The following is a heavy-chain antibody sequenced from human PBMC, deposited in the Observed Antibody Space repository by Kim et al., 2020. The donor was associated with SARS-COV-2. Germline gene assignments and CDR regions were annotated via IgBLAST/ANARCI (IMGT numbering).Heavy chain of an antibody. CDR1: GFTFSSYG. Sequence: GGSLRLSCAASGFTFSSYGMHWVRQAPGKGLEWVAVIWYDGSNKYYADSVKGRFTISRDNSKNTLYLQMNSLRAEDTAVYYCARGGRRQQLTYNWFDPWGQGTLVTVSS. CDR2: IWYDGSNK. J-gene: IGHJ5*02. V-gene: IGHV3-33*01. CDR3: ARGGRRQQLTYNWFDP. D-gene: IGHD6-13*01.